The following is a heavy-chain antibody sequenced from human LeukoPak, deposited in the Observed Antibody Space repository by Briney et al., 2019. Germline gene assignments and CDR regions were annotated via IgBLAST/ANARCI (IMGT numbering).Heavy chain of an antibody. CDR2: INHSGST. CDR3: ARGPAYYYYDSSGYYSGYYYYGMGV. D-gene: IGHD3-22*01. Sequence: PSETLSLTCAVYGGSFSGYYWSWIRQPPGKGLEWIGEINHSGSTNYNPSLKSRVTISVDTSKNQFSLKLSSVTAADTAVYYCARGPAYYYYDSSGYYSGYYYYGMGVWGQGTTVTVSS. V-gene: IGHV4-34*01. J-gene: IGHJ6*02. CDR1: GGSFSGYY.